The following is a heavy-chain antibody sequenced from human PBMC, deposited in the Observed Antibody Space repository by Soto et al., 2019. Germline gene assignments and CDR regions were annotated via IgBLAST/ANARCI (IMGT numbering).Heavy chain of an antibody. J-gene: IGHJ3*01. D-gene: IGHD3-22*01. CDR2: IIPIFGTA. CDR1: GGTFSSYA. Sequence: SVKVSCKASGGTFSSYAISWVRQAPGQGLEWMGGIIPIFGTANYAQKFQGRVTITADESTSTAYMELSSLRSEDTAVYYCARPNLNMILAARGYDAFDFWGQGTMVTVSS. V-gene: IGHV1-69*13. CDR3: ARPNLNMILAARGYDAFDF.